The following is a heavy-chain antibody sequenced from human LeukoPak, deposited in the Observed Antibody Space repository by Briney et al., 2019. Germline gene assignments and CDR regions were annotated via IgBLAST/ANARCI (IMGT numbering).Heavy chain of an antibody. Sequence: GGSLRLSCAASGFTFSSYAMSWVRQAPGKGLEWVSSISSSSSYIYYADSVKGRFTISRDNAKNSLYLQMNSLRAEDTAVYYCARSYTYCSSTSCYPTCFDYWGQGTLVTVSS. D-gene: IGHD2-2*01. CDR1: GFTFSSYA. CDR2: ISSSSSYI. J-gene: IGHJ4*02. CDR3: ARSYTYCSSTSCYPTCFDY. V-gene: IGHV3-21*01.